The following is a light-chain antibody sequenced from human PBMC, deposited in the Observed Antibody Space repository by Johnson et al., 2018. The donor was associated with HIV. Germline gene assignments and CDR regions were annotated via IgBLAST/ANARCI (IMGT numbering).Light chain of an antibody. CDR1: SSNIGNNY. J-gene: IGLJ1*01. V-gene: IGLV1-51*01. Sequence: QSVLTQPPSVSAAPGQKVTISCSGSSSNIGNNYVSWYQQLPGTAPKLLIYGNNKRPSGIPDRFSGSKSGTSATLGITGLQTGDEADYYCGTWDSSLSGVFGTGTKVTVL. CDR3: GTWDSSLSGV. CDR2: GNN.